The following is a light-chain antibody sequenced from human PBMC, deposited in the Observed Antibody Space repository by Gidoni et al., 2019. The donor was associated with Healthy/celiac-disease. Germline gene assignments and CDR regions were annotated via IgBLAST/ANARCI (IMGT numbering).Light chain of an antibody. CDR3: SSYTSSSTWV. Sequence: QSARTQPAAVSGSPGQSITISCTGTSSDVGGYNYVSWYQQHPGKAPNLMIYDVSNRPSGVSNRFSGSKSGNTASLTISGLQAEDEADYYCSSYTSSSTWVFGGGTKLTVL. V-gene: IGLV2-14*01. J-gene: IGLJ3*02. CDR2: DVS. CDR1: SSDVGGYNY.